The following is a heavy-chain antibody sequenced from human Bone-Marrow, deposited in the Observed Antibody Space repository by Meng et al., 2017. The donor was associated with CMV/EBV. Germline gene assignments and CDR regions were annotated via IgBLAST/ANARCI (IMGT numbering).Heavy chain of an antibody. V-gene: IGHV3-20*04. CDR1: GFTFDDYG. D-gene: IGHD1-1*01. CDR3: SRTLRYPNALDI. CDR2: INWNGGST. J-gene: IGHJ3*02. Sequence: GGSLRLSCAASGFTFDDYGMSWVRQAPGKGLEWVSGINWNGGSTGYADSVKGRFTISRDNAKNSLYLQMNGLRAEDTAVYYCSRTLRYPNALDIWGQGTMVTVSS.